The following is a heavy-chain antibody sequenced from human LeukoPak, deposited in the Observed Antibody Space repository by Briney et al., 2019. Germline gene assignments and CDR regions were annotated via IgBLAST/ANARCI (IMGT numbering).Heavy chain of an antibody. CDR3: AKGKKLLSYGDYVNY. D-gene: IGHD4-17*01. CDR1: GFTFSSYG. Sequence: PGGPLRLSCAASGFTFSSYGMHWVRQAPGKGLEWVAVISYDGSNKYYADSVKGRFTISRDNSKNTLYLQMNSLRAEDTAVYYCAKGKKLLSYGDYVNYWGQGTLVTVSS. CDR2: ISYDGSNK. V-gene: IGHV3-30*18. J-gene: IGHJ4*02.